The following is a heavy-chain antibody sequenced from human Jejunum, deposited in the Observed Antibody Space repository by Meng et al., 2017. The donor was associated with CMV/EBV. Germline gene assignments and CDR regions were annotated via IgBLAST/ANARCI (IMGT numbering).Heavy chain of an antibody. CDR2: IYWDDDK. V-gene: IGHV2-5*02. CDR1: GFPLSISEVG. Sequence: QITLQAHGPTLVKPTQTLTLTCTFSGFPLSISEVGVGWIRQPPGKALEWLAVIYWDDDKRYSPSLKSRLTITKDTSKNQVVLTLTNMDPVDTATYYCALFTRSWFDPWGQGTLVTVSS. D-gene: IGHD2-2*01. J-gene: IGHJ5*02. CDR3: ALFTRSWFDP.